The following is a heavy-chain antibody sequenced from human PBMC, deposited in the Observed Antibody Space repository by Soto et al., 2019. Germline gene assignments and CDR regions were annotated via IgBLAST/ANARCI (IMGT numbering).Heavy chain of an antibody. J-gene: IGHJ6*02. D-gene: IGHD3-10*01. V-gene: IGHV3-53*01. CDR2: IYSDGST. Sequence: ETLSLTCAVYGGSFSGYYWSWVRQAPGKGLEWVSVIYSDGSTYYADSVKGRFTISRDNSKNMLYLQMNSLRAEDTAVYYCARDRSGSSGYYGMDVWGQGTTVTVSS. CDR1: GGSFSGYY. CDR3: ARDRSGSSGYYGMDV.